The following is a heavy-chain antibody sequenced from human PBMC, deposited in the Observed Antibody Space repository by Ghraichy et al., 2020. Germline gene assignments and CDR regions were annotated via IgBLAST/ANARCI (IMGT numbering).Heavy chain of an antibody. Sequence: SETLSLTCTVSGGSVSSGSYYWSWLRQPPGKGLEWIGYIYYSGSTNYNPSLKSRVTISVDTSKNQFSLKLSSLTAADSAVYYCARVVRIAAAGSPDYWGQGTLVTVSS. V-gene: IGHV4-61*01. CDR2: IYYSGST. D-gene: IGHD6-13*01. CDR1: GGSVSSGSYY. J-gene: IGHJ4*02. CDR3: ARVVRIAAAGSPDY.